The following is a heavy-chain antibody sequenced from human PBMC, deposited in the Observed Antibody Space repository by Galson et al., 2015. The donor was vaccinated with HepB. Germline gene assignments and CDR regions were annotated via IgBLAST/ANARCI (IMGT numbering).Heavy chain of an antibody. CDR1: GFTFSSYG. D-gene: IGHD3-3*01. CDR2: ISYDGSNK. Sequence: SLRLSCAASGFTFSSYGMHWVRQAPGKGLEWVAVISYDGSNKYYADSVKGRFTISRDNSKNTLYLQMNSLRAEDTAVYYCAKREATYYDFWSGYYTDNNWFDPWGQGTLVTVSS. J-gene: IGHJ5*02. V-gene: IGHV3-30*18. CDR3: AKREATYYDFWSGYYTDNNWFDP.